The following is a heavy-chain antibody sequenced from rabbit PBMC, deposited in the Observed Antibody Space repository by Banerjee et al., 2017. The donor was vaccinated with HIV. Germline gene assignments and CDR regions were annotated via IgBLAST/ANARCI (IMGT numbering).Heavy chain of an antibody. V-gene: IGHV1S45*01. CDR3: AREDTGSTAFDFNL. D-gene: IGHD4-2*01. CDR1: GFTVSSSYW. CDR2: IYIDNTKT. J-gene: IGHJ4*01. Sequence: QEQLEESGGGLVQPEGSLTLTCTASGFTVSSSYWICWVRQAPGKGLEWIGCIYIDNTKTYYASWAKGRFTISKTSSNTVDLQMTSLTAADTATYFCAREDTGSTAFDFNLWGQGTLVTVS.